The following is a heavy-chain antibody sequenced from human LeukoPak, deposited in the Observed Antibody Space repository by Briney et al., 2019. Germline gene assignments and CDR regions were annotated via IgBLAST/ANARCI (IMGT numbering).Heavy chain of an antibody. D-gene: IGHD5-12*01. CDR3: AREVDPGYFDY. V-gene: IGHV3-21*01. J-gene: IGHJ4*02. CDR1: GFTISSYS. CDR2: ISENSKDI. Sequence: AGGSLRLSCVASGFTISSYSMNWVRQAPGKGLEWVSSISENSKDIFYVDSLKGRFTISRDNAKNSLYLQMNSLRAEDTAVYYCAREVDPGYFDYWGQGTLVTVSS.